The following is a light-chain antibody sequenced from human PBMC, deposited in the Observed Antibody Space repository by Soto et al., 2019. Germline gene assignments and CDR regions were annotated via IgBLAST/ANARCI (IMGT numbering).Light chain of an antibody. Sequence: DIQMTHSPSTLSACVWDIVSITCRASQNIERWLAWYQQKPGKAPKLLLYDVSSLESGVPSRFSGSGSATEFILTINGLQPDDFATYYCHHHSSYGTCGQGTKA. CDR2: DVS. V-gene: IGKV1-5*01. CDR1: QNIERW. CDR3: HHHSSYGT. J-gene: IGKJ1*01.